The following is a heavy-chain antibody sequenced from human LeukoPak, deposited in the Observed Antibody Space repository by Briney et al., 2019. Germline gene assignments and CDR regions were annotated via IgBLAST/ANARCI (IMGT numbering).Heavy chain of an antibody. CDR1: GGSISSGGYY. J-gene: IGHJ6*02. D-gene: IGHD1-26*01. Sequence: PSETLSLTCTVSGGSISSGGYYWSWIRQHPGKGLEWIGYIYYSGSTYYNPSLKSRVTISVDTSKNQFSLKLSSVTAADTAVYYCARQGALGYYYYYGMDVWGQGTTVTVSS. CDR3: ARQGALGYYYYYGMDV. CDR2: IYYSGST. V-gene: IGHV4-31*03.